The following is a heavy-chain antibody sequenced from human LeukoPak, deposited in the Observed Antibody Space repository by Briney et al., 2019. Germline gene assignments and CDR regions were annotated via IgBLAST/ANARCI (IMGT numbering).Heavy chain of an antibody. CDR3: ARQMAGSYFDWLLFSSLDY. CDR1: GVSISSSSYY. J-gene: IGHJ4*02. CDR2: IYYSGST. D-gene: IGHD3-9*01. V-gene: IGHV4-39*01. Sequence: PSETLSLTCTVSGVSISSSSYYWGWIRQPPGKGLEWIGSIYYSGSTYYNPSLKSRVTISVDTSKNQFSLKLSSVTAADTAVYYCARQMAGSYFDWLLFSSLDYWGQGTLVTVSS.